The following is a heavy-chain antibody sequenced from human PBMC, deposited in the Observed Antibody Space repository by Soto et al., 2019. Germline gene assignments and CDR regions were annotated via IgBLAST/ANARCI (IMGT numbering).Heavy chain of an antibody. Sequence: QVQLVESGGGVVQPGRSLRLSCAASGFTFSSYAMHWVRQAPGKGLEWVAVISYDGSNKYYADSVKGRFTISRDNSKNTLNLPMNSLRADDTAVYYCASSLDVCCQGTTVTVSS. J-gene: IGHJ6*02. D-gene: IGHD6-6*01. V-gene: IGHV3-30-3*01. CDR3: ASSLDV. CDR2: ISYDGSNK. CDR1: GFTFSSYA.